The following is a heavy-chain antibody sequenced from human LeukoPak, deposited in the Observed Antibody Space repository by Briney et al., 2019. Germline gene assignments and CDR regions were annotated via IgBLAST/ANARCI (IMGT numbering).Heavy chain of an antibody. CDR3: ARASNDFWSGYSLDY. CDR1: GGSISSGGYS. Sequence: PSQTLSLTCAVSGGSISSGGYSWSRIRQPPGKGLEWIGYIYHSGSTYYNPSLKSRVTISVDRSKNQFSLKLSSVTAADTAVYYCARASNDFWSGYSLDYWGQGTLVTVSS. J-gene: IGHJ4*02. D-gene: IGHD3-3*01. V-gene: IGHV4-30-2*01. CDR2: IYHSGST.